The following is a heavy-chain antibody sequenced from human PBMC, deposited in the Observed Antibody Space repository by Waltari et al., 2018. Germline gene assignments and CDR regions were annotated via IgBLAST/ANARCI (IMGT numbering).Heavy chain of an antibody. Sequence: QVQLVESGGGVVQPGGSLRFACAASGFAFSSPTMFWVRQAPGKGLEWVALISYSGSNKSYADSVRGRFTISRDNSKNTLYLQMISLRPEDTAVYYCANRYGDYLARDWGLGTLVTVSS. CDR2: ISYSGSNK. J-gene: IGHJ4*02. D-gene: IGHD4-17*01. V-gene: IGHV3-30-3*02. CDR3: ANRYGDYLARD. CDR1: GFAFSSPT.